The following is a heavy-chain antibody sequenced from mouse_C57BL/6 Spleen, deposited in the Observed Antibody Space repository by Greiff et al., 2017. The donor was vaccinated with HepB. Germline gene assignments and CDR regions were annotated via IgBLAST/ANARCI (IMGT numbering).Heavy chain of an antibody. CDR3: ASLSGDYYGSSSFMDY. CDR2: INPGSGGT. V-gene: IGHV1-54*01. J-gene: IGHJ4*01. CDR1: GYAFTNYL. Sequence: VQLQQSGAELVRPGTSVKVSCKASGYAFTNYLIEWVKQRPGQGLEWIGVINPGSGGTNYNEKFKGKATLTADKSSSTAYMQLSSLTSEDSAVYFCASLSGDYYGSSSFMDYWGQGTSVTVSS. D-gene: IGHD1-1*01.